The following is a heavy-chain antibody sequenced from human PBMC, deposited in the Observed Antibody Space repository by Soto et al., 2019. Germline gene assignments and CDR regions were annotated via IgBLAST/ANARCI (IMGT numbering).Heavy chain of an antibody. CDR3: ARGSRRYCSGGSCYPKFYYYYGMDV. CDR2: INHSGST. J-gene: IGHJ6*02. CDR1: GGSFSGYY. Sequence: PSETLSLTCAVYGGSFSGYYWSWIRQPPGKGLEWIGEINHSGSTNYNPSLKSRVTISVDTSKNQFSLKLSSVTAADTAVYYCARGSRRYCSGGSCYPKFYYYYGMDVWGQGTTVTVSS. V-gene: IGHV4-34*01. D-gene: IGHD2-15*01.